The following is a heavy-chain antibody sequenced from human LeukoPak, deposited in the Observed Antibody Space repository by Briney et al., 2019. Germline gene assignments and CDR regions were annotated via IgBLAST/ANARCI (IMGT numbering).Heavy chain of an antibody. D-gene: IGHD6-13*01. CDR3: ARASRGGIADY. CDR1: GGSISSYY. V-gene: IGHV4-59*01. CDR2: IYYSGGT. Sequence: SETLSLTCTVSGGSISSYYWSWIRQPPGKGLEWIGYIYYSGGTNYNPSLKSRVTISVDTSKNQFSLKLSSVTAADTAVYYCARASRGGIADYWGQGTLVTVSS. J-gene: IGHJ4*02.